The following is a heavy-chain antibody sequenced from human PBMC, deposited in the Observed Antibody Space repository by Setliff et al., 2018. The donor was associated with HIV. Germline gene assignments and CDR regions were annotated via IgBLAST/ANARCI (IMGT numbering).Heavy chain of an antibody. Sequence: KSSETLSLTCTVSGASIGRRSDCWGWIRQPPGKGLEWIGSFYYSWNTYYNPSLKSRVTISVDTSKNQFSLKLSSVTAADTAVYYCARQFRYPGIAVAGIDYWGQGTLVTVSS. J-gene: IGHJ4*02. CDR2: FYYSWNT. V-gene: IGHV4-39*01. CDR3: ARQFRYPGIAVAGIDY. CDR1: GASIGRRSDC. D-gene: IGHD6-19*01.